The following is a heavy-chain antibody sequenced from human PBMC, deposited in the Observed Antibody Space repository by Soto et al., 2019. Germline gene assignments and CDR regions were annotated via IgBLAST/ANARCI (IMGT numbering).Heavy chain of an antibody. CDR3: ARFRLEPRSNWFDP. J-gene: IGHJ5*02. V-gene: IGHV4-31*03. Sequence: QVQLQESGPGLVKPSQTLSLTCTVSGGSISSGGYYWSWIRQHPGKGLEWIGYIYYSGSTYYNPSLKSRVTISVDTSKHQFSLKLSSVTAADTAVYYCARFRLEPRSNWFDPWGQGTLVTVSS. CDR2: IYYSGST. D-gene: IGHD1-1*01. CDR1: GGSISSGGYY.